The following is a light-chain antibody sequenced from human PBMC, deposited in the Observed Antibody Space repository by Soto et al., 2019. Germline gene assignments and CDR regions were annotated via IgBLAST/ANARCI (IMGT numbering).Light chain of an antibody. Sequence: QSALTQPPSASGSPGQSVTISYTGTSSDVGGYNYVSWYQQHPGKAPKVMIYEVSKRPSGVPDRFSGSKSGNTASLTVSGLQAEDEADYYCSSNAGSNNLVFGGGTKLTVL. J-gene: IGLJ2*01. V-gene: IGLV2-8*01. CDR3: SSNAGSNNLV. CDR1: SSDVGGYNY. CDR2: EVS.